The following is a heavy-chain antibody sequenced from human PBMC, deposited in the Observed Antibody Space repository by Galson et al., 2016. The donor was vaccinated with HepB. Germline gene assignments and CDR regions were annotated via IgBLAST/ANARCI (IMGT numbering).Heavy chain of an antibody. CDR3: ARLGSDYYYFDY. J-gene: IGHJ4*02. CDR1: GYIFTNNA. D-gene: IGHD3-10*01. CDR2: INVGNGNT. V-gene: IGHV1-3*01. Sequence: SVKVSCKASGYIFTNNALHWVRQAPGERPEWMGWINVGNGNTKYSQKFQGRVFISRDTSASTAYMELSSLRSEDTAVYYCARLGSDYYYFDYWGQGTLVTVSS.